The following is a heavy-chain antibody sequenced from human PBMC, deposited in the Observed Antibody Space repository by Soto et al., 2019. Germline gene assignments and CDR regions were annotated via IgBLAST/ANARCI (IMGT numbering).Heavy chain of an antibody. D-gene: IGHD6-6*01. CDR1: GGSVSSGSYY. CDR2: IYYSGST. CDR3: AREQLVQNYYYYYGIDV. Sequence: PSETLSLTCTVSGGSVSSGSYYWSWIRQPPGKGLEWIGYIYYSGSTNYNPSLKSRVTISVDTSKNQFSLKLSSVTAADTAVYYCAREQLVQNYYYYYGIDVWGQGTTVTVYS. J-gene: IGHJ6*02. V-gene: IGHV4-61*01.